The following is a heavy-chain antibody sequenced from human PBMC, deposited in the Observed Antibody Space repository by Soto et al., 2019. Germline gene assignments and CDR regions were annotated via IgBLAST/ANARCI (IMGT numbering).Heavy chain of an antibody. J-gene: IGHJ5*02. CDR3: ARFVYITSKRFLARWFDP. V-gene: IGHV4-39*01. Sequence: PSETLSLTCTVSGDSITNAAYYWGWIRQPPGKGLEGIGIIYYSGNTYYSPSLKSRVTMSVDTSKSQFSLKLNSVTAADTAVYYCARFVYITSKRFLARWFDPWGQGTLVTVSS. CDR2: IYYSGNT. D-gene: IGHD3-3*01. CDR1: GDSITNAAYY.